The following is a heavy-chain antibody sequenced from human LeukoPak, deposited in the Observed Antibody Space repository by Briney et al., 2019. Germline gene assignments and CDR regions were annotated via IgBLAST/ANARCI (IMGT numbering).Heavy chain of an antibody. Sequence: HPGGSLRLSCAASGFTFSSYGMHWVRQAPGKGLEWVTFIRYDGSNKYYADSVKGRFIISRDNSKNTLYLQMNSLRAEDTAVYYCAKDTVKVTTIRRVPHYMDVWGKGTTVTISS. D-gene: IGHD5-12*01. V-gene: IGHV3-30*02. CDR1: GFTFSSYG. CDR2: IRYDGSNK. J-gene: IGHJ6*03. CDR3: AKDTVKVTTIRRVPHYMDV.